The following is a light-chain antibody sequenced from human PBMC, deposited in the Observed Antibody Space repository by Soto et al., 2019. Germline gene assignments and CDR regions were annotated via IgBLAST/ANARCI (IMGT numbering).Light chain of an antibody. CDR2: EVS. J-gene: IGLJ2*01. CDR3: TSYSGSSNNLV. CDR1: SSDVGGYNY. V-gene: IGLV2-8*01. Sequence: QSALIQPPSASGSPGQSVTISCTGTSSDVGGYNYVSWYQQHPGKVPKLLIYEVSKRPSGVPDRFSGSKSGNTASLTVSGLQAEDEADFYCTSYSGSSNNLVFGGGTKVTVL.